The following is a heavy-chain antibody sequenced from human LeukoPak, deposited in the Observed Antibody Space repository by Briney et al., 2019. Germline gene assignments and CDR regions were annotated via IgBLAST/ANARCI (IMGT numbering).Heavy chain of an antibody. J-gene: IGHJ4*02. V-gene: IGHV3-9*03. Sequence: GRSLRLSCAASGFTFDDYAMHWVRQAPGKGLEWFSGISWNSGSIDYADSVKGRFSISRDNAKNSLYLQMNSLRAEDMALYYCAKGDNYGSGTYYFDHWGQGTLVTVSS. CDR2: ISWNSGSI. CDR1: GFTFDDYA. D-gene: IGHD3-10*01. CDR3: AKGDNYGSGTYYFDH.